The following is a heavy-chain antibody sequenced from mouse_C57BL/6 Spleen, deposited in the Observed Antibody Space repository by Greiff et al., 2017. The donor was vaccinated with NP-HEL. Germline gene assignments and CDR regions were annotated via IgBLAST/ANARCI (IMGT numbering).Heavy chain of an antibody. D-gene: IGHD2-5*01. CDR3: ARRHSNYLAWFAY. Sequence: VHVKQSGPELVKPGASVKIPCKASGYTFTDYNMDWVKQSHGKSLEWIGDINPNNGGTIYNQKFKGKATLTVDKSSSTAYMELRSLTSEDTAVYYCARRHSNYLAWFAYWGQGTLVTVSA. V-gene: IGHV1-18*01. CDR2: INPNNGGT. J-gene: IGHJ3*01. CDR1: GYTFTDYN.